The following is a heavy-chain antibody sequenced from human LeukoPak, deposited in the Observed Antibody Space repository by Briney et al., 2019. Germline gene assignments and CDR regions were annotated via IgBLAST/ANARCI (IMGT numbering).Heavy chain of an antibody. Sequence: PGGSLRLSCAASGFTFSNAWMSWVRQAPGKGLVWVGRIKSKTDGGTTDYAAPVKGRFTISRDDSKNTLYLQMNSLKTEDTAVYYCTTDFLDYYYDSSGSTLFDYWGQGTLVTVSS. CDR2: IKSKTDGGTT. J-gene: IGHJ4*02. CDR1: GFTFSNAW. CDR3: TTDFLDYYYDSSGSTLFDY. V-gene: IGHV3-15*01. D-gene: IGHD3-22*01.